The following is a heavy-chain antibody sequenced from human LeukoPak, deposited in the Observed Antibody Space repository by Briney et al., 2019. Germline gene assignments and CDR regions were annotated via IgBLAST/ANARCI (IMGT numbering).Heavy chain of an antibody. V-gene: IGHV4-39*07. CDR1: GGSISSSSYY. CDR2: IYYSGST. J-gene: IGHJ3*02. CDR3: ARGCRDMDSGSFCDAFDI. Sequence: SETLSLTCTVSGGSISSSSYYWGWIRQPPGKGLEWIGSIYYSGSTYYNPSLKSRVTISVDTSKNQFSLKLSSVTAADTAVYYCARGCRDMDSGSFCDAFDIWGQGTMVTVSS. D-gene: IGHD1-26*01.